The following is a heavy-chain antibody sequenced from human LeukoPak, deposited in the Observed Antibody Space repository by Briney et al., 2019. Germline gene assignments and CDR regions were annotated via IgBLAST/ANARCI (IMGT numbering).Heavy chain of an antibody. CDR3: ARDCSSTSCYSSDY. V-gene: IGHV4-30-4*01. CDR1: GGSFSGYY. CDR2: IYYSGST. D-gene: IGHD2-2*01. Sequence: PSETLSLTCAVYGGSFSGYYWSWIRQPPGKGLEWIGYIYYSGSTYYNPSLKSRVTISVDTSKNQFSLKLSSVTAADTAVYYCARDCSSTSCYSSDYWGQGTLVTVSS. J-gene: IGHJ4*02.